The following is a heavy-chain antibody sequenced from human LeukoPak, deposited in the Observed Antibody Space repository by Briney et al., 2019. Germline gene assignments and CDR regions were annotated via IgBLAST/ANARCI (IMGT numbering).Heavy chain of an antibody. V-gene: IGHV1-2*02. J-gene: IGHJ3*02. Sequence: ASVKVSCKASGYTFTGYYMHWVRQAPGQGLEWVGWINPNSGGTNYAQKFQGRVTMTRDTSISTAYMELSRLKSDDTAVYSCGRGLGGATDGFDIWGQGTMVTVSS. D-gene: IGHD3-16*01. CDR3: GRGLGGATDGFDI. CDR1: GYTFTGYY. CDR2: INPNSGGT.